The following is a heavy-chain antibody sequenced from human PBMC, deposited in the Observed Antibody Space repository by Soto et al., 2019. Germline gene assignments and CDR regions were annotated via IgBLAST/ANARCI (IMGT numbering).Heavy chain of an antibody. Sequence: QVQLVQSGAEVKKPGASVKVSCKASGYTFTTYGMSWVRQAPGQGLDWMGWISTYNGNTKYAERLQRRVTMTTDTTTSTAYMELRSLRPDDTAVYYGARGPTDYYDNSGNYFLDYWGQGTLVTVSS. CDR1: GYTFTTYG. CDR3: ARGPTDYYDNSGNYFLDY. V-gene: IGHV1-18*01. CDR2: ISTYNGNT. D-gene: IGHD3-22*01. J-gene: IGHJ4*02.